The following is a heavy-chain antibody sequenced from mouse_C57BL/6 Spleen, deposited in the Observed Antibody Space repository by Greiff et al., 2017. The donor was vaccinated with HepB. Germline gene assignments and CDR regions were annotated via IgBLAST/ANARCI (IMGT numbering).Heavy chain of an antibody. J-gene: IGHJ3*01. CDR1: GFTFSSFA. CDR2: ISDGGSYT. Sequence: EVKLVESGGGLVKPGGFLKLSCAASGFTFSSFAMSWVRQTPEKRLEWVATISDGGSYTYYPDNVKGRFTISRDNAKNNLYLQMSHLKSEDTAMYYCARDPITTASEGFAYWGQGTLVTVSA. CDR3: ARDPITTASEGFAY. V-gene: IGHV5-4*01. D-gene: IGHD1-1*01.